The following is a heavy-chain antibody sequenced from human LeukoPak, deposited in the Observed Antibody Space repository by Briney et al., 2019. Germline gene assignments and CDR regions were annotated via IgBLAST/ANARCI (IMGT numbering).Heavy chain of an antibody. V-gene: IGHV4-39*07. CDR1: GFTFSSYS. CDR3: ARDLGTESGYSFDY. Sequence: PGGSPRLSCAASGFTFSSYSMNWVRQAPGKGLEWIGSIYYSGSTYYNPSLKSRVTISVDTSKNQFSLKLSSVTAADTAVYYCARDLGTESGYSFDYWGQGTLVTVSS. J-gene: IGHJ4*02. D-gene: IGHD3-3*01. CDR2: IYYSGST.